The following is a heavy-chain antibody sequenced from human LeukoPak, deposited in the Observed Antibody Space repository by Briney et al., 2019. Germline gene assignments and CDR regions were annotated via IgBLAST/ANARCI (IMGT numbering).Heavy chain of an antibody. Sequence: PGGSLRLSCAASGFTFSSYAMHWVRQAPGKGLEWVAVISYDGRTEYYADSVKGRFTISRDNSKNTAYLQINSLRGEDTAVYYCAKRSDVVTSIPDSWGQGTLVTVSS. D-gene: IGHD2-21*02. J-gene: IGHJ5*01. CDR3: AKRSDVVTSIPDS. CDR2: ISYDGRTE. CDR1: GFTFSSYA. V-gene: IGHV3-30*18.